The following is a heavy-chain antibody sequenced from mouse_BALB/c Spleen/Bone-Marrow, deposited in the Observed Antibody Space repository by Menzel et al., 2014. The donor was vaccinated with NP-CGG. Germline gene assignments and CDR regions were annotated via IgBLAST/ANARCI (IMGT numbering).Heavy chain of an antibody. Sequence: EVQLVESGGDLVKPGGSLKLSCAASGFTFSNYGMSWVRQIPDKRLEWVATIISGGTYTFYPDSVKGRFTISRDNTKNTLTLQMTSLKSEDTAMYYCARRRDYDYFDYWGQGTTLTVSS. CDR3: ARRRDYDYFDY. V-gene: IGHV5-6*01. J-gene: IGHJ2*01. CDR1: GFTFSNYG. CDR2: IISGGTYT. D-gene: IGHD2-4*01.